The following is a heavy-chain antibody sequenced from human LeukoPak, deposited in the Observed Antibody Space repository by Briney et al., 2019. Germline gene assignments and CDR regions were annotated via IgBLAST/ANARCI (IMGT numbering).Heavy chain of an antibody. Sequence: GGSLRLSCAASGFTFSSYSMNWVRQAPGKGLEWVSSISSSSYIYYADSVKGRFTISRDNAKNSLYLQMNSLRAEDTAVYYCARNKKGDRYTYGHDYWGQGTLVTVSS. J-gene: IGHJ4*02. V-gene: IGHV3-21*01. CDR2: ISSSSYI. D-gene: IGHD5-18*01. CDR3: ARNKKGDRYTYGHDY. CDR1: GFTFSSYS.